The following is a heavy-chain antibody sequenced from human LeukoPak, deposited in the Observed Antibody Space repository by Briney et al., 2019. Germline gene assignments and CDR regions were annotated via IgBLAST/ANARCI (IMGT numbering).Heavy chain of an antibody. V-gene: IGHV4-59*01. J-gene: IGHJ6*02. CDR2: IYYSGST. Sequence: SETLPLTCTVSGGSISSYYWSWIRQPPGKGLEWIGCIYYSGSTNYNPSLKSRVTISVDTSKNQFSLKLSSVTAADTAVYYCARTYYYGSGTFSMGYYGMDVWGQGTTVTVSS. D-gene: IGHD3-10*01. CDR1: GGSISSYY. CDR3: ARTYYYGSGTFSMGYYGMDV.